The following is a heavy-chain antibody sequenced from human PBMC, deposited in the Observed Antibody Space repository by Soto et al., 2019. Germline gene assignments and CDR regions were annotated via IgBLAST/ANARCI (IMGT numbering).Heavy chain of an antibody. CDR2: ISYDGSNK. Sequence: QVQLVESGGGVVQPGRSLRLSCAASGFTFSSYGMHWVRQAPGKGLEWVAVISYDGSNKYYADSVKGRFTISRDNSKNTLYLQMNSRRADDTAVYYCEKDHPYCSSTRCYTYSFYYYYGMDVWGQGTTVTVSS. CDR1: GFTFSSYG. CDR3: EKDHPYCSSTRCYTYSFYYYYGMDV. D-gene: IGHD2-2*02. J-gene: IGHJ6*02. V-gene: IGHV3-30*18.